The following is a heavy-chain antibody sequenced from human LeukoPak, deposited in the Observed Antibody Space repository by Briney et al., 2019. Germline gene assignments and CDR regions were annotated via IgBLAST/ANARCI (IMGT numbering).Heavy chain of an antibody. CDR1: GFTLSSYA. CDR3: ARAHSTTAHYPFDY. CDR2: IYDGGST. Sequence: QPGGSLRLSCAASGFTLSSYAMSWVRQAPGKGLEWVSIIYDGGSTYYADSVKGRFTISRDNAKNSLYLQMNSLRAEDTAVYYCARAHSTTAHYPFDYWGQGTLVTVSS. D-gene: IGHD4-17*01. V-gene: IGHV3-66*01. J-gene: IGHJ4*02.